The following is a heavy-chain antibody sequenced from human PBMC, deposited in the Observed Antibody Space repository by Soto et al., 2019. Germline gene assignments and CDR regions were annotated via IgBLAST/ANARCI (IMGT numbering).Heavy chain of an antibody. CDR3: ARDKITGLFDY. CDR1: GGSFSGYY. CDR2: INHSGST. Sequence: SETLSLTCAVYGGSFSGYYWTWIRQPPGTGLEWIGEINHSGSTNYNPSLKSRITISVDTSKNQFSLKLTSVTAADTAVYYCARDKITGLFDYWGQGTLVTVS. D-gene: IGHD2-8*02. V-gene: IGHV4-34*01. J-gene: IGHJ4*02.